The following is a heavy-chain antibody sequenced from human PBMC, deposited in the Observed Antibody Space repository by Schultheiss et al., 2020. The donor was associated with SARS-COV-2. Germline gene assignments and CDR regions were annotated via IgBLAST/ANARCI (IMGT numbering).Heavy chain of an antibody. CDR1: SDSISNYY. CDR3: ARGYSGWRSEWFDP. Sequence: SQTLSLTCTVSSDSISNYYWSWIRQPPGKGLEWIGYIYFSGSTYYNPSLKSRVTISVDTSKKQFSLNLSSVTAADTAVYYCARGYSGWRSEWFDPWGQGTLVTVSS. V-gene: IGHV4-59*12. J-gene: IGHJ5*02. CDR2: IYFSGST. D-gene: IGHD6-19*01.